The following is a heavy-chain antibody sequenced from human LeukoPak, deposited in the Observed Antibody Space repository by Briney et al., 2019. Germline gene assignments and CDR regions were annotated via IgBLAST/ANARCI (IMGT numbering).Heavy chain of an antibody. CDR3: ARDIVVVVAAENWFDP. D-gene: IGHD2-15*01. CDR2: INPNSGGT. CDR1: GYTFTGYY. Sequence: ASVKVSCKASGYTFTGYYMHWVRQAPGQGLEWMGWINPNSGGTNYAQKFQGRVTMTRDTSISTACMELSRLRSDDTAVYYCARDIVVVVAAENWFDPWGQGTLVTVSS. V-gene: IGHV1-2*02. J-gene: IGHJ5*02.